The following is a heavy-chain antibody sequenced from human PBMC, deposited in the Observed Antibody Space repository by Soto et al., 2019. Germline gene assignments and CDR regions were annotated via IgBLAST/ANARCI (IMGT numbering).Heavy chain of an antibody. CDR2: IVVGSGNT. CDR1: GFTFTSSA. D-gene: IGHD3-3*01. Sequence: GASVKVSCKASGFTFTSSAMQWVRQARGQRLEWIGWIVVGSGNTNYAQKFQERVTITRDMSTSTAYMELSSLRSEDTAVYYCAAPSGVVIDAFDIWGQGTMVTVSS. V-gene: IGHV1-58*02. CDR3: AAPSGVVIDAFDI. J-gene: IGHJ3*02.